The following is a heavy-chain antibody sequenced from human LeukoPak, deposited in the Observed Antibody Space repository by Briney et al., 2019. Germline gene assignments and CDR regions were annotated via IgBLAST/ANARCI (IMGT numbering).Heavy chain of an antibody. V-gene: IGHV3-7*01. CDR1: GFTFSSYW. Sequence: GGSLRLSCAASGFTFSSYWMSWARQAPGKGLEWVANIKQDGSEKYYVDSVKGRFTISRDNAKNSLYLQMNSLRAEDTAVYYCARDRKAKGYYYDSSGYYLEGWFDPWGQGTLVTVSS. J-gene: IGHJ5*02. D-gene: IGHD3-22*01. CDR3: ARDRKAKGYYYDSSGYYLEGWFDP. CDR2: IKQDGSEK.